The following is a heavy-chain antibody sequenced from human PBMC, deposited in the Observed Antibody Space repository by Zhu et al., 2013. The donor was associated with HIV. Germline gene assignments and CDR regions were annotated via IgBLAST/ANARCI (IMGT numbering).Heavy chain of an antibody. CDR2: INPHSGVT. CDR3: AREWETTVISPGPFDV. CDR1: GYTFTDYY. V-gene: IGHV1-2*02. D-gene: IGHD4-4*01. Sequence: QVQLVQSGAEVKKPGASVRVSCKASGYTFTDYYMHWVRQAPGQGLEWMGWINPHSGVTNYAQNLQGRVTMTRDTSISTAYIELGRLRSDDTAVYYCAREWETTVISPGPFDVWGQGTMVAVSS. J-gene: IGHJ3*01.